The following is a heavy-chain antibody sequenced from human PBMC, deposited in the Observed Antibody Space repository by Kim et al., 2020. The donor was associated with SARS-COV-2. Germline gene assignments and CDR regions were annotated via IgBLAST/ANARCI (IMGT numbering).Heavy chain of an antibody. D-gene: IGHD2-8*01. Sequence: GGSLRLSCAASGFTFSSYAMHWVRQAPGKGLEWVAVISYDGSNKYYADSVKGRFTISRDNSKNTLYLQMNSLRAEDTAVYYCARVDGVIPGAFDIWGQGTMVTVSS. CDR3: ARVDGVIPGAFDI. CDR2: ISYDGSNK. V-gene: IGHV3-30-3*01. CDR1: GFTFSSYA. J-gene: IGHJ3*02.